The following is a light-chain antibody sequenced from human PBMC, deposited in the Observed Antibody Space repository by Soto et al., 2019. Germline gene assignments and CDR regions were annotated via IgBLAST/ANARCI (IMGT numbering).Light chain of an antibody. CDR2: KAS. V-gene: IGKV1-5*03. Sequence: DIQMTQSPSTLSASVGDRVTITCRASQSISNWLAWYQQKPGKAPNLMIYKASGLGSWVPSRFSGSGSGTEFTLTISSLQPDDFATYYCQQYNSYPRTFGQGTKVEIK. CDR3: QQYNSYPRT. CDR1: QSISNW. J-gene: IGKJ1*01.